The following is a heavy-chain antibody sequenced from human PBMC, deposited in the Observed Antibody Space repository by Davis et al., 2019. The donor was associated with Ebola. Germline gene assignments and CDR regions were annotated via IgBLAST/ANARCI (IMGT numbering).Heavy chain of an antibody. D-gene: IGHD5-12*01. CDR2: MNPRGGST. Sequence: ASVKVSCKASGYTFTNYYMHRIRQAPGEGLEWMGMMNPRGGSTNYAHRFQGRVTVTRDTSTTTVYMDLSSLRSEDTALYYCTTPGGQDSGYDVFDIWGQGTMVTVSS. CDR1: GYTFTNYY. V-gene: IGHV1-46*03. CDR3: TTPGGQDSGYDVFDI. J-gene: IGHJ3*02.